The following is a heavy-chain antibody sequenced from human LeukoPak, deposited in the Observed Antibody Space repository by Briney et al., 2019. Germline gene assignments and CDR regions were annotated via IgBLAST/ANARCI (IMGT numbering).Heavy chain of an antibody. D-gene: IGHD1-14*01. J-gene: IGHJ6*03. CDR1: GGTFSSYA. V-gene: IGHV1-69*04. CDR2: INPIVGTS. Sequence: SVKVSCKASGGTFSSYAISWVRQAPGQGLEWMGRINPIVGTSNDARTLRGRVTITADTSATTVFMELESLTSDDTAVYFCATNRSTWGTTISKSQKHSFYSYMDVWGKGTTVTVSS. CDR3: ATNRSTWGTTISKSQKHSFYSYMDV.